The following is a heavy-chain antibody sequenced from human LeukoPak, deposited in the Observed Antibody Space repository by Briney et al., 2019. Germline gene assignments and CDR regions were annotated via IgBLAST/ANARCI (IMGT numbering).Heavy chain of an antibody. CDR3: ARTSGVSAAGSPYYFDY. J-gene: IGHJ4*02. D-gene: IGHD6-13*01. V-gene: IGHV1-18*01. CDR2: ISPYSGNT. CDR1: GYTFHNYG. Sequence: ASVKVSCKASGYTFHNYGISWVRQAPGQGLEWMGWISPYSGNTDYTERLQGRVTMTTDTSTTTAFMELRSLRSDDTAVYYCARTSGVSAAGSPYYFDYWGQGTLVTVSP.